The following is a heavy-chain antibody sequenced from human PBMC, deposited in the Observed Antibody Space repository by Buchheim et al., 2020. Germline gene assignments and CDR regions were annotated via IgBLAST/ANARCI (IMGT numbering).Heavy chain of an antibody. CDR3: ARLHDFWSGYYEGDLSEKYYFDY. CDR2: IYYSGST. Sequence: QLQLQESGPGLVKPSETLSLTCTVSGGSISSSSYYWGWIRQPPGKGLEWIGSIYYSGSTYYNPSLKSRVTISVDTSKNQFSLKLSSVTAADTAVYYCARLHDFWSGYYEGDLSEKYYFDYWGQGTL. V-gene: IGHV4-39*01. D-gene: IGHD3-3*01. J-gene: IGHJ4*02. CDR1: GGSISSSSYY.